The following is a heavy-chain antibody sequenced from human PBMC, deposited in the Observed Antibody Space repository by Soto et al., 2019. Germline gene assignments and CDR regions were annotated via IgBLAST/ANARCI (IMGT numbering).Heavy chain of an antibody. Sequence: EVQLVESGGGLIQPGGYLRLSCAASGFTVSSNYMSWVRQAPGKGLEWVSVIYSGGSTYDADSVKGRFTITRDNSKNTLYLQMNSLRAEDTAVYYCARVGGYNPGPPNWGQGTLVTVSS. D-gene: IGHD5-12*01. CDR3: ARVGGYNPGPPN. CDR1: GFTVSSNY. V-gene: IGHV3-53*01. CDR2: IYSGGST. J-gene: IGHJ4*02.